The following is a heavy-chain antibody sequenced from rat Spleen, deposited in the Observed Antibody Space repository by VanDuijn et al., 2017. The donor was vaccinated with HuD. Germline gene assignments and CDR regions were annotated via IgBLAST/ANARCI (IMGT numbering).Heavy chain of an antibody. CDR1: GFSLTSYS. CDR2: VWADGST. Sequence: QVQLKESGPGLVQPSETLSLTCTVSGFSLTSYSVSWVRQPPGKGLEWMGGVWADGSTDYNSSLKSRLSISRDTSKSQVFLKMNSLQTDDTAIYFFTGFDGSYYHNPTWFVYWGQGTLVTVSA. J-gene: IGHJ3*01. D-gene: IGHD1-12*02. V-gene: IGHV2-15*01. CDR3: TGFDGSYYHNPTWFVY.